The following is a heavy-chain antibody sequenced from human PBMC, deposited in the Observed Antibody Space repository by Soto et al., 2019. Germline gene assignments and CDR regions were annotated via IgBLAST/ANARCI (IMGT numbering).Heavy chain of an antibody. V-gene: IGHV3-11*05. CDR3: AKDGFEGLAAPDDY. Sequence: PGGSLRLSCEASGFTFSDYYMRWIRQVPGRGLECLSYVSSDGGFTHYADSVQGRFTISRDNSKNTLYLQMNSLRAEDTAVYYCAKDGFEGLAAPDDYWGQGTLVTVSS. CDR2: VSSDGGFT. J-gene: IGHJ4*02. CDR1: GFTFSDYY. D-gene: IGHD6-13*01.